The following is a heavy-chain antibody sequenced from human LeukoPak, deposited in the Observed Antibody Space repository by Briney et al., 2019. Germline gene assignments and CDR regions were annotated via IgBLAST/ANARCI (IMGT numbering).Heavy chain of an antibody. CDR3: ARGGEMATIRFDY. CDR2: MNPNSGNA. J-gene: IGHJ4*02. V-gene: IGHV1-8*01. Sequence: ASVKVSCKAAGYTFTSYDINWVRQATGRGLEWMGWMNPNSGNAGYAQKFQGRVTMTRNTSISTAYMELSSLRSEETAVYYCARGGEMATIRFDYWGQGTLVTVSS. CDR1: GYTFTSYD. D-gene: IGHD5-24*01.